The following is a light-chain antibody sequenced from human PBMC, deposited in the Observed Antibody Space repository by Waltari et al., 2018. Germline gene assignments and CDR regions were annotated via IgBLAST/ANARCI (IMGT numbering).Light chain of an antibody. CDR3: QRAFNTPYS. Sequence: EIVMTQSPESLAVCLGERATINCKFSQSVLHSSNNKNYLAWYQQKSGQPPKLLIYWASTRESGVPDRFSGSASGTDFTLTSSSLQAEDVAVYYCQRAFNTPYSFGQGTRLEIK. V-gene: IGKV4-1*01. CDR1: QSVLHSSNNKNY. CDR2: WAS. J-gene: IGKJ2*03.